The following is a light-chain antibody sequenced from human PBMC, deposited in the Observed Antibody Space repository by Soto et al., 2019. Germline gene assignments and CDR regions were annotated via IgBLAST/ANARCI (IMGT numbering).Light chain of an antibody. CDR2: DAS. Sequence: EIVLTQSPATLSLSPGERATLSFRASQSVSSYLAWYQQKPGQAPRLLIYDASNRATGIPARFSGSGSGTDLTLTISSLEPEDFAVYYCQQRSNFITFGQGTKVDI. CDR1: QSVSSY. V-gene: IGKV3-11*01. J-gene: IGKJ1*01. CDR3: QQRSNFIT.